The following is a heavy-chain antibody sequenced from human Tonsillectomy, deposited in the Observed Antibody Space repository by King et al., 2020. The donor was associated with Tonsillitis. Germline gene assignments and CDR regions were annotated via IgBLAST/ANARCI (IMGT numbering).Heavy chain of an antibody. D-gene: IGHD3-22*01. V-gene: IGHV4-59*08. Sequence: QLQESGPGLVKPSETLSLTCTVSGGSISSYYWSWIRPPPGKGLEWIGYIYYSGSTNYNPSLKSRFTISVDTSKNQFSLKLSSVTAADTAVYYCARHEFDYYDGSVWWFDPWGQGTLVTVSS. CDR1: GGSISSYY. CDR2: IYYSGST. CDR3: ARHEFDYYDGSVWWFDP. J-gene: IGHJ5*02.